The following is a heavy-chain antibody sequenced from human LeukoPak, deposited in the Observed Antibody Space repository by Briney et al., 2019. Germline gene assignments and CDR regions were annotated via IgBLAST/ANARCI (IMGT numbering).Heavy chain of an antibody. V-gene: IGHV3-48*01. CDR3: AKRPSGWYSDY. D-gene: IGHD6-19*01. Sequence: AGGSLGLSCSASGFTFNTYNMNWVRQAPRKGLEWVSHISSTIVTIYYADYVQGRFTVSRDNSKNTLYLQMNSLRAEDTAVYYCAKRPSGWYSDYWGQGTLVTVSS. CDR1: GFTFNTYN. J-gene: IGHJ4*02. CDR2: ISSTIVTI.